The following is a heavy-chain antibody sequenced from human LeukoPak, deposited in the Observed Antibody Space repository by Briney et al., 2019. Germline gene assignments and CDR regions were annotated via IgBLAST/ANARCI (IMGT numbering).Heavy chain of an antibody. V-gene: IGHV3-64*01. Sequence: GGSLRLSCAASGFTFSDYAMHWVRQAPGKGLEFVSVIGPIGVYTYYANSVKGRFTISRDHSKHTLYLQMNSLRAEDTAVYYCARDKGGYYASYYFDYWGQGTLVTVSS. J-gene: IGHJ4*02. CDR3: ARDKGGYYASYYFDY. D-gene: IGHD3-22*01. CDR2: IGPIGVYT. CDR1: GFTFSDYA.